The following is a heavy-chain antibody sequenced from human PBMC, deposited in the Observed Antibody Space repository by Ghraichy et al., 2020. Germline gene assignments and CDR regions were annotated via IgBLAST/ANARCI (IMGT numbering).Heavy chain of an antibody. D-gene: IGHD2-15*01. CDR1: GFTFSSYS. V-gene: IGHV3-21*01. J-gene: IGHJ4*02. Sequence: GGSLRLSCAVSGFTFSSYSMNWVRQAPGKGLEWVSSLSTSSTYIYYAESVKGRFTISRDNAKNSLYLQMNSLRAEDTAVYYCARGVCSGGSFHSPDYWGQGSLITFSS. CDR2: LSTSSTYI. CDR3: ARGVCSGGSFHSPDY.